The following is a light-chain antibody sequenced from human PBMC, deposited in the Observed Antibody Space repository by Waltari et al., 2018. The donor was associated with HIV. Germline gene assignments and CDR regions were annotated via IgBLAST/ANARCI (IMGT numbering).Light chain of an antibody. CDR3: AAWDASLHVL. Sequence: QSVLTQQPSASGTLGQAVTIPCFASTSPLGRITVTWYQHLPGAAPKLIIFRNHQRPSGVPDRFSGSQSGTSAFLTITGLLSGDEATYYCAAWDASLHVLFGGGTQLTVV. J-gene: IGLJ2*01. V-gene: IGLV1-44*01. CDR1: TSPLGRIT. CDR2: RNH.